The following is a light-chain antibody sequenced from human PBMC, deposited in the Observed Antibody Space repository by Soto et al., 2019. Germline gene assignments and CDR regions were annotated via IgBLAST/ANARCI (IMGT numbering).Light chain of an antibody. Sequence: DIQMTQSPSSVSASVGDRVTITCRTSQGISSGLVWYQQKPANAPKLLIYAASSLQSGVPSTFSGRGSGTDFTLTNSSLQPEDFATYDCQQADSFPLTFGGGTKVEIK. CDR1: QGISSG. CDR3: QQADSFPLT. CDR2: AAS. J-gene: IGKJ4*01. V-gene: IGKV1-12*01.